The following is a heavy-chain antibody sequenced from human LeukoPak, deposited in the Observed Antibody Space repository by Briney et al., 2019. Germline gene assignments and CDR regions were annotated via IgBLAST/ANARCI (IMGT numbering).Heavy chain of an antibody. V-gene: IGHV3-48*03. CDR2: ISSSGSTI. CDR1: GFTFSSYE. CDR3: ARASDDYVWGSYRYDY. Sequence: GGSLRLSCAASGFTFSSYEMNWVRQAPGKGLEWVSYISSSGSTIYYADSVKGRFTISRDNAKNSLYLQMNSLRAEDTAVYYCARASDDYVWGSYRYDYWGQGTLVTVSS. J-gene: IGHJ4*02. D-gene: IGHD3-16*02.